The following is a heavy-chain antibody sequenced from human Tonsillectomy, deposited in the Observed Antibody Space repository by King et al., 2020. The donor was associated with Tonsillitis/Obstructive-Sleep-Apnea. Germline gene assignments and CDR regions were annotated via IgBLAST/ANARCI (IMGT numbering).Heavy chain of an antibody. CDR1: GGTFSSYA. Sequence: QLVQSGAEVKKPGSSVKVSCKASGGTFSSYAISWVRQAPGQGLELMGGIIPLFGTANYAQKVQGRVTITADESTSTVYMELSSLRSEDTAVYYCARDRGSTVTTPSWNYYMDVWGKGTTVTVSS. CDR3: ARDRGSTVTTPSWNYYMDV. V-gene: IGHV1-69*12. CDR2: IIPLFGTA. J-gene: IGHJ6*03. D-gene: IGHD4-17*01.